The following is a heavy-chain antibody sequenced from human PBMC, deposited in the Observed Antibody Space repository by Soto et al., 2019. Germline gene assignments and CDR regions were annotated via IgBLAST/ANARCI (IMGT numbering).Heavy chain of an antibody. CDR2: IKCKTDGGTT. CDR3: TTDGDPYFV. D-gene: IGHD4-17*01. CDR1: GFTFSNAW. V-gene: IGHV3-15*01. J-gene: IGHJ4*02. Sequence: EVQLVESGGGLVKPGGSLRLSCAASGFTFSNAWMSWVRQAPGKGLEWVGRIKCKTDGGTTDYAAPVKGRFTISRDDSKNTLYLQMNSLKTEDTAVYYCTTDGDPYFVWGQGTLVTVSS.